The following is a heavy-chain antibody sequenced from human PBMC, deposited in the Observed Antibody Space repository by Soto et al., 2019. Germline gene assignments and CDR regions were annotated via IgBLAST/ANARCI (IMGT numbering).Heavy chain of an antibody. V-gene: IGHV3-23*04. CDR1: TFSFSDSA. CDR2: ISGSGGRT. D-gene: IGHD3-16*01. J-gene: IGHJ4*02. Sequence: EVWLVESGGGLVQPGGSLRLSCEASTFSFSDSAMSWVRQAPGKGLEWVSAISGSGGRTYYAGSVKGRFTISRDNSKNTLFLQMNSLRAEDTAVYYCANGYTSTGEWGQGTLVTVSS. CDR3: ANGYTSTGE.